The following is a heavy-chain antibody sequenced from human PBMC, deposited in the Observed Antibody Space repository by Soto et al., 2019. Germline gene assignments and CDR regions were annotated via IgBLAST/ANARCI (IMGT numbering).Heavy chain of an antibody. Sequence: GGSLRLSCAAPGSTFSSYSMNWVRQAPGKGLEWVSYISSSSSTIYYADSVKGRFTISRDNAKTSLHLQMNSLRAEDTAVYYCAREINRHDFWSGYPQVTHFDYWGQGTLVTVSS. J-gene: IGHJ4*02. CDR3: AREINRHDFWSGYPQVTHFDY. CDR2: ISSSSSTI. D-gene: IGHD3-3*01. CDR1: GSTFSSYS. V-gene: IGHV3-48*01.